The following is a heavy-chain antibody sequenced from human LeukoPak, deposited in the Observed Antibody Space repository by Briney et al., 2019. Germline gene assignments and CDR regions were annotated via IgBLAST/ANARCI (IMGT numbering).Heavy chain of an antibody. CDR3: VVSGEQLVRGEDWFDP. J-gene: IGHJ5*02. CDR2: MNPNSGNT. CDR1: GYTFTSYD. Sequence: ASVKVSCKASGYTFTSYDINWVRQATGQGLEWMGWMNPNSGNTGYAQKFQGRVTMTRNTSISTAYMELSSLRSEDTAVYYCVVSGEQLVRGEDWFDPWGQGTLVTVSS. D-gene: IGHD6-13*01. V-gene: IGHV1-8*01.